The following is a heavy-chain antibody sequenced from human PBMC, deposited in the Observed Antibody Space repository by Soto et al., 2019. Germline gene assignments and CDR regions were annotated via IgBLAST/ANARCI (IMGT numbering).Heavy chain of an antibody. J-gene: IGHJ3*02. D-gene: IGHD3-9*01. Sequence: QVQLQESGPGLVKPSETLSLTCTVSGGSISNYYWSWIRQPPGKGLEWIGYIYYSGSTNYNPSLKSRVTISVDTSKNQFALKLSSVTAADTAVYYCAREGAVFRHLDWFSVSQAAFEIWGQGTMVTVSS. CDR2: IYYSGST. CDR3: AREGAVFRHLDWFSVSQAAFEI. CDR1: GGSISNYY. V-gene: IGHV4-59*01.